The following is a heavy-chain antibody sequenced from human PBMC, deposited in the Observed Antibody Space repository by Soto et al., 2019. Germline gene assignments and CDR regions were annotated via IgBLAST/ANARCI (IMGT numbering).Heavy chain of an antibody. CDR1: GFTLTPYS. J-gene: IGHJ4*02. V-gene: IGHV3-48*01. Sequence: GGSLRLSCAASGFTLTPYSMNWVRQAPGKRLEWVSYISSSSAAIFYAAPVKGRFTISRDDSKNTLYLQMNSLKTEDTAVYYCTQAPIVGAMSLWGQGTLVTVSS. CDR2: ISSSSAAI. CDR3: TQAPIVGAMSL. D-gene: IGHD1-26*01.